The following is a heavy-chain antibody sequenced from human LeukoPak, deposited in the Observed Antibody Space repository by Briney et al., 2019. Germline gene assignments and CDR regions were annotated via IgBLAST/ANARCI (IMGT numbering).Heavy chain of an antibody. CDR1: GGSISSGSYY. J-gene: IGHJ5*02. CDR3: ARFEYSSSSGWFDP. D-gene: IGHD6-6*01. V-gene: IGHV4-61*02. CDR2: IYTSGST. Sequence: SETLSLTCTVSGGSISSGSYYWSWIRQPAGKGLEWIGRIYTSGSTNYNPSLKSRVTISVDTSKNQFSLKLSSVTAADTAVYYCARFEYSSSSGWFDPWGQGTPVTVSS.